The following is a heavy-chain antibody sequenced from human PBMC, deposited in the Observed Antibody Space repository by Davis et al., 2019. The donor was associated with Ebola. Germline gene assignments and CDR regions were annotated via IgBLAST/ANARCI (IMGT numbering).Heavy chain of an antibody. V-gene: IGHV1-18*01. CDR3: AREGWAAATSYYYYGMDV. J-gene: IGHJ6*02. CDR1: GYTFTSYG. CDR2: ISAYNGNT. D-gene: IGHD2-15*01. Sequence: ASVKVSCKASGYTFTSYGISWVRQAPGQGLEWMGWISAYNGNTNYAQKLQGRVTMTTDTSTSTAYMELRSLRSDDTAVYYCAREGWAAATSYYYYGMDVWGQGTTVTVSS.